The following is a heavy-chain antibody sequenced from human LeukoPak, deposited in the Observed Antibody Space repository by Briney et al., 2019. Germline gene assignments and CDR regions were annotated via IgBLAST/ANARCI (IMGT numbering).Heavy chain of an antibody. CDR1: GGSFSGYY. Sequence: SETLSLTCAVYGGSFSGYYWSWIRQPPGKGLEWIGEINHSGGTNYNPSLKSRVTISVDTSKNQFSLKLSSVTAADTAVYYCATLSSSSGQRPKYYYYYMDVWGKGTTVTVSS. D-gene: IGHD6-6*01. CDR3: ATLSSSSGQRPKYYYYYMDV. V-gene: IGHV4-34*01. CDR2: INHSGGT. J-gene: IGHJ6*03.